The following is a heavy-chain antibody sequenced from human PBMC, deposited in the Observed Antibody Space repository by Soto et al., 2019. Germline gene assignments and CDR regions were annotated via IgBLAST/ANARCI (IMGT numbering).Heavy chain of an antibody. D-gene: IGHD4-17*01. CDR1: GFTFSNAW. CDR3: TTGSKPSYGDYPKVWYYYYYMDV. V-gene: IGHV3-15*01. Sequence: GGSLRLSCAASGFTFSNAWMSWVRQAPGKGLEWVGRIKSKTDGGTTDYAEPVKGRFTISRDDSKNTLYLQMNSLKTEDTAVYYCTTGSKPSYGDYPKVWYYYYYMDVWGKGTTVTVSS. J-gene: IGHJ6*03. CDR2: IKSKTDGGTT.